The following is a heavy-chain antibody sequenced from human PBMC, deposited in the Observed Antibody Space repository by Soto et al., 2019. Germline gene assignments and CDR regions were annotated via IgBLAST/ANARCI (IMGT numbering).Heavy chain of an antibody. Sequence: QVQLQQRGAGLLKPSETLSLTCADLGGSFSDYYWTWIRQPPGKGLEWIGEINHSGSTSYNPSLKSRRTLSVDTSTKEFALNLSSVTAADTAAYHCGRGRTFMSRVAFDLWGQGTTVTVSS. CDR2: INHSGST. CDR3: GRGRTFMSRVAFDL. V-gene: IGHV4-34*02. D-gene: IGHD1-7*01. J-gene: IGHJ3*01. CDR1: GGSFSDYY.